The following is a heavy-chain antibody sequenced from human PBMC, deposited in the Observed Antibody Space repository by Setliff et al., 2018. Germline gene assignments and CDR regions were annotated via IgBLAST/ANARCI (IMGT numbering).Heavy chain of an antibody. CDR1: GFVFITYA. CDR2: INAGNGDT. CDR3: ARERGYYLDSTNYYYYFDY. J-gene: IGHJ4*02. V-gene: IGHV1-3*01. Sequence: ASVKVSCKTSGFVFITYAITWVRQAPGQRLEWMGWINAGNGDTQLSQKFQDRVTIITDESTSTAYMELSSLRSEDTAVYYCARERGYYLDSTNYYYYFDYWGQGTLVTVSS. D-gene: IGHD3-22*01.